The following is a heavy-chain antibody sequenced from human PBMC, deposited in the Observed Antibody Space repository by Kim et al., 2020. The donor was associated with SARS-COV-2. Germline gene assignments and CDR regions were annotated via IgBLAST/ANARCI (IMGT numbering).Heavy chain of an antibody. J-gene: IGHJ6*02. D-gene: IGHD2-15*01. CDR1: GGSISSGGYY. V-gene: IGHV4-31*03. CDR2: IYYSGST. CDR3: ARDPIIYCSGGSCVSHYYGMDV. Sequence: SETLSLTCTVSGGSISSGGYYWSWIRQHPGKGLEWIGYIYYSGSTYYNPSLKSRVTISVDTSKNQFSLTLSSVTAADTAVYYCARDPIIYCSGGSCVSHYYGMDVLGQGTTVTVSS.